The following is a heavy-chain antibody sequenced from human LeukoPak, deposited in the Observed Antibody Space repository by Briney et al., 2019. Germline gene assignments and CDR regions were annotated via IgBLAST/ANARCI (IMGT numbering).Heavy chain of an antibody. Sequence: SETLSLTCTVSGGSISSYYWSWIRQPAGKGLEWIGRIYTSGSTNYNPSLKSRVTMSVDTSKNQFSLKLSSVTAADTAVYYCARDRVEYSSSRGRCNWFDPWGQGTLVTVSS. CDR1: GGSISSYY. CDR3: ARDRVEYSSSRGRCNWFDP. CDR2: IYTSGST. J-gene: IGHJ5*02. D-gene: IGHD6-6*01. V-gene: IGHV4-4*07.